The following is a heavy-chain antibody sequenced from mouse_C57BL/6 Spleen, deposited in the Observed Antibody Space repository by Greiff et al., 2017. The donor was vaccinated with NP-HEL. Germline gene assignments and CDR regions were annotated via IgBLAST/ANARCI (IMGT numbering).Heavy chain of an antibody. CDR2: IRSKSNNYAT. V-gene: IGHV10-1*01. CDR3: VRWNFDV. J-gene: IGHJ1*03. CDR1: GFSFNTYA. Sequence: EVQLVESGGGLVQPKGSLKLSCAASGFSFNTYAMNWVRQAPGKGLEWVARIRSKSNNYATYYADSVKARFTISREESESMLYLQMNNLKTEYTAMYYCVRWNFDVWGTGTTVTVSS.